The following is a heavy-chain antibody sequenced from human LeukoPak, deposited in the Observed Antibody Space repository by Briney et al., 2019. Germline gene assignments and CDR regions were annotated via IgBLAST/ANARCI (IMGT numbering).Heavy chain of an antibody. D-gene: IGHD3-22*01. CDR2: IYYSGDT. J-gene: IGHJ6*03. Sequence: SETLSLTCTVSGGSISSYYWSWIRQPPGKGLEWIGNIYYSGDTNYKSSLKSRVTISVDMSTNQISLKLRSVTAADTAVYFCARSSEGRYYYDSSGNSYFYYYMDVWGKGTTVTISS. CDR1: GGSISSYY. CDR3: ARSSEGRYYYDSSGNSYFYYYMDV. V-gene: IGHV4-59*01.